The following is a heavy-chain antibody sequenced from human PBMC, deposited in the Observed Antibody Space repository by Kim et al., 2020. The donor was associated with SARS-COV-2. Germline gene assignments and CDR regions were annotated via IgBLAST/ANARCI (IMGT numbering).Heavy chain of an antibody. D-gene: IGHD6-19*01. CDR2: ISYDGSNK. CDR1: GFTFSSYG. CDR3: AKDPISVLGGWDDAFDI. Sequence: GGSLRLSCAASGFTFSSYGMHWVRQAPGKGLEWVAVISYDGSNKYYADSVKGRFTISRDNSKNTLYLQMNSLRAEDTAVYYCAKDPISVLGGWDDAFDIWGQGTMVTVSS. V-gene: IGHV3-30*18. J-gene: IGHJ3*02.